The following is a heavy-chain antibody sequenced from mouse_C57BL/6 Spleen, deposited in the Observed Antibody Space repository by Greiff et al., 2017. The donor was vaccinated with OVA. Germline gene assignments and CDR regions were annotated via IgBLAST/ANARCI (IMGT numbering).Heavy chain of an antibody. V-gene: IGHV5-4*01. CDR2: ISDGGSYT. J-gene: IGHJ2*01. CDR1: GFTFSSYA. CDR3: ARDGDTTNFDY. D-gene: IGHD1-1*01. Sequence: EVQLVESGGGLVKPGGSLKLSCAASGFTFSSYAMSWVRQTPEKRLEWVATISDGGSYTYYPDNVKGRFTISRDNAKNNLYLQMSHLKSEDTAMYYCARDGDTTNFDYWGQGTTLTVSS.